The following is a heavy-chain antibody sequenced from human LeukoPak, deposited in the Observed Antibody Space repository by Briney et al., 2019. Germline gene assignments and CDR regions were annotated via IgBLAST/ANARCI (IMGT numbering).Heavy chain of an antibody. D-gene: IGHD6-6*01. CDR3: ARQLGTSSNYYYYYMDI. CDR1: GYTFASYW. CDR2: IYPGDSDT. Sequence: GESLKTSCKGSGYTFASYWIGWVRQMPGKGLEWMGIIYPGDSDTRYSPPFQGQVTISADKSISTAYLQWSSLKASDTAMYYCARQLGTSSNYYYYYMDIWGTGTTVTVSS. J-gene: IGHJ6*03. V-gene: IGHV5-51*01.